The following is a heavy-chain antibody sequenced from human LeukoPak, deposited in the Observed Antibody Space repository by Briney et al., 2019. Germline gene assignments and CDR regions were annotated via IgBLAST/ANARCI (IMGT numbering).Heavy chain of an antibody. Sequence: ASVKVSCKASGYTFTRYYMHWVRQTPGQGLEWMGKIDPSGGSTSYAQKFQGRVTMTRDTSTSTVYMNLSSLRSEDTAVYYCARDKSGTTQGDSDYWGQGTLVTVSS. J-gene: IGHJ4*02. CDR1: GYTFTRYY. CDR2: IDPSGGST. CDR3: ARDKSGTTQGDSDY. D-gene: IGHD1-1*01. V-gene: IGHV1-46*01.